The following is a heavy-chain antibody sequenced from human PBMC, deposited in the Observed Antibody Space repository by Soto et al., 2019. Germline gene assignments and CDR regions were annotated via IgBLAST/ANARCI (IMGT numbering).Heavy chain of an antibody. J-gene: IGHJ5*02. Sequence: PSETLSLTCAVSGYSISSGYYWGWIRQPPGKGLEWIGSIYHSGSTYYNPSLKSRVTISVDTSKNQFSLKLSSVTAPDTAVYYCAREAIAARPGSWFDPWGQGTLVTVSS. CDR1: GYSISSGYY. V-gene: IGHV4-38-2*02. CDR3: AREAIAARPGSWFDP. D-gene: IGHD6-6*01. CDR2: IYHSGST.